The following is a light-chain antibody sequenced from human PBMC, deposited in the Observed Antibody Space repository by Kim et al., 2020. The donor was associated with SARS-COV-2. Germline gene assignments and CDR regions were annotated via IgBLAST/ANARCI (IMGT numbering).Light chain of an antibody. V-gene: IGKV3D-15*01. Sequence: EIVMTQSPATLSVSPGERATLSCRASQSVSSNLAWYQQKPGQAPRLLIYGASMRATGIPARFSGSGSGTEFTLTISSLQSEDFAVYYCQHYNNWPHDTFGQGTKLEI. J-gene: IGKJ2*01. CDR3: QHYNNWPHDT. CDR1: QSVSSN. CDR2: GAS.